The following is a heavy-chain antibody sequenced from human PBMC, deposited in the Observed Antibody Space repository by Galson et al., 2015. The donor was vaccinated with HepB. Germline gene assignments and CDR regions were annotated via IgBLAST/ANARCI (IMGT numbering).Heavy chain of an antibody. CDR3: AKLGIVVAGDLGDY. J-gene: IGHJ4*02. Sequence: SLRLSCAASGFTFRRYVMSWVRQAPGKGLEWVSSISGSGGNTSYADSVKGRFTIPRDNVENTLYLQMHSLRAEDTAVYYCAKLGIVVAGDLGDYWGRGTLVTVSS. V-gene: IGHV3-23*01. CDR2: ISGSGGNT. D-gene: IGHD6-19*01. CDR1: GFTFRRYV.